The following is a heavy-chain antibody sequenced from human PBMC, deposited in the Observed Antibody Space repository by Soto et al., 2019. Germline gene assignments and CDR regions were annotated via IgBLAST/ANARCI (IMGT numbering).Heavy chain of an antibody. J-gene: IGHJ4*02. D-gene: IGHD5-12*01. V-gene: IGHV1-69*11. Sequence: SVKVSCKASGDTFRNYAIGWVRPARGQGLEWMGNVIPFLGTTNYAQSFQGRVTISADESTSTAYVELSSLRSDDTAVYYCATESIAPMATGGPADYWGQGTLVTVSS. CDR2: VIPFLGTT. CDR1: GDTFRNYA. CDR3: ATESIAPMATGGPADY.